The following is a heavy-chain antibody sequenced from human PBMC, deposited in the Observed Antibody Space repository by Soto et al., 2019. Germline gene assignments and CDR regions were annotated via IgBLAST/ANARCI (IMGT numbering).Heavy chain of an antibody. Sequence: QVQLQESGPGLVKPSDTLSLTCTVSGGSISSYYWSWIRQPPGKGLEWIGYIYYSGSTTYNPSLKSRVTISVDTSKNQFSLKLSSVTAADTAVYYCARRYGSAIDYWGQGTLVTVSS. J-gene: IGHJ4*02. V-gene: IGHV4-59*08. D-gene: IGHD1-26*01. CDR1: GGSISSYY. CDR3: ARRYGSAIDY. CDR2: IYYSGST.